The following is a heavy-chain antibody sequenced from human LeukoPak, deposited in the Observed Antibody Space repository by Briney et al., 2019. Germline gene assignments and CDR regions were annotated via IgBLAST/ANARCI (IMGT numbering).Heavy chain of an antibody. CDR3: ARAGYSYGTGYYFDY. CDR2: IYYTGAT. Sequence: SETLSLTCTVSGGSIGTYYWSWIRLPPGKGLEWIGYIYYTGATYYNPSLKSRVTISLDTSKNHFSLKLSSVTAADAAVYYCARAGYSYGTGYYFDYWGQGALVTVSS. D-gene: IGHD5-18*01. J-gene: IGHJ4*02. CDR1: GGSIGTYY. V-gene: IGHV4-59*01.